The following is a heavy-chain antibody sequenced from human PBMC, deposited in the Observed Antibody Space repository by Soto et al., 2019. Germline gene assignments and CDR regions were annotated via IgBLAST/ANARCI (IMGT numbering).Heavy chain of an antibody. CDR2: IWYDGSNK. Sequence: QVQLVESGGGVVQPGRSLRLSCAASGFTFSSYGMHWVRQAPGKGLEWVAVIWYDGSNKYYADSVKGRFTISRDNSKNTLYLQMNSLRAEDTAVYYCARDERYFQHWGQGTLVTVSS. J-gene: IGHJ1*01. CDR3: ARDERYFQH. V-gene: IGHV3-33*01. CDR1: GFTFSSYG.